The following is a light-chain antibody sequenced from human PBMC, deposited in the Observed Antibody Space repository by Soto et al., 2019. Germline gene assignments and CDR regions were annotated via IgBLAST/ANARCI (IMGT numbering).Light chain of an antibody. V-gene: IGKV1-6*01. CDR3: LQKYFYPFT. Sequence: AIQMTQSPSSLSASVGDRVTITCRASQGIRNDLDWFQQKPGKAPKLLIYAASNLQSGVPARFSGSGSGTDFTLTISSLQPEDFATYYCLQKYFYPFTFGPGTKVHIK. CDR1: QGIRND. CDR2: AAS. J-gene: IGKJ3*01.